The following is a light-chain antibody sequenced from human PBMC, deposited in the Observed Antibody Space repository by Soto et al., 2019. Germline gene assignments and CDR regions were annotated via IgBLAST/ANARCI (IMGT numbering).Light chain of an antibody. CDR2: EVT. CDR3: SSYTTSTSFIL. Sequence: QSVLTQPASVSGSPGQSITISCTGTSSDVGGYNSVSWYQQHPGRAPELMIYEVTNRPSGVSNRFSGSKSGNTASLTISGLQAEDEAYYYCSSYTTSTSFILFGGGTKVTVL. J-gene: IGLJ2*01. CDR1: SSDVGGYNS. V-gene: IGLV2-14*01.